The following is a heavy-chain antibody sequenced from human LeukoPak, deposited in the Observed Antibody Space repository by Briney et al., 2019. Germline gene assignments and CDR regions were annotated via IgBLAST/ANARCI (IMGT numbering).Heavy chain of an antibody. CDR1: GFTFDDYA. D-gene: IGHD1-26*01. CDR3: AKDLFRSTIVGATNTRYYYYGMDV. CDR2: ISGSGGST. Sequence: GGSLRLSCAASGFTFDDYAMHWVRQAPGKGLEWVSAISGSGGSTYHADSVKGRFTISRDNSKNTLYLQMNSLRAEDTAVYYCAKDLFRSTIVGATNTRYYYYGMDVWGQGTTVTVSS. J-gene: IGHJ6*02. V-gene: IGHV3-23*01.